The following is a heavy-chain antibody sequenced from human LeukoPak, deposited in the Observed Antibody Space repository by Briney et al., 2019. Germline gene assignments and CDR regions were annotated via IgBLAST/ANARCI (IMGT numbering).Heavy chain of an antibody. CDR1: VGTFTSYT. Sequence: SAKVSCEPTVGTFTSYTISWVRQAPRQGVEWMGRIIPILGITNYAQKFQGRVTITADESTSTADMEQSSLRSEETTVYYCASRYYYDSSGYYYRSFDYWGQGTLVTVSS. D-gene: IGHD3-22*01. CDR2: IIPILGIT. J-gene: IGHJ4*02. CDR3: ASRYYYDSSGYYYRSFDY. V-gene: IGHV1-69*02.